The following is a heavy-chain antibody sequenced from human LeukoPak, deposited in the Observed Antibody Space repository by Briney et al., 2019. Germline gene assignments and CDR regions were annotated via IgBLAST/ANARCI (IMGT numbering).Heavy chain of an antibody. J-gene: IGHJ4*02. D-gene: IGHD4-17*01. Sequence: ASVKVSCKTSGYTFTSHGISWVRQAPGQGPEWMGWITVYNGNTIYPQKLQGRVTVTTDTSTSTAYMELRSLTSDDTAMYYCASSPGAVTNDYWGQGTLVTVSS. CDR3: ASSPGAVTNDY. CDR2: ITVYNGNT. V-gene: IGHV1-18*01. CDR1: GYTFTSHG.